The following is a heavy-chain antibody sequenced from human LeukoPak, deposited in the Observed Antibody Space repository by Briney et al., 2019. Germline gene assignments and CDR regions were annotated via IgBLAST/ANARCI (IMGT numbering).Heavy chain of an antibody. Sequence: PGGSLRLSCAASGFTFSNAWMSWVRQAPGKGLEWGGRIKSKTDGGTTDYAAPVKGRFTISRDDSKNTPYLQMNSLKTEDTAVYYCTPVNYGDYDPWGQGTLVTVSS. CDR2: IKSKTDGGTT. V-gene: IGHV3-15*01. J-gene: IGHJ5*02. CDR3: TPVNYGDYDP. D-gene: IGHD4-17*01. CDR1: GFTFSNAW.